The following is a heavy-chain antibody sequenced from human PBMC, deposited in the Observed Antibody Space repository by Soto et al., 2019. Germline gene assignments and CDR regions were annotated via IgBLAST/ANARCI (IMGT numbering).Heavy chain of an antibody. D-gene: IGHD5-18*01. J-gene: IGHJ4*02. V-gene: IGHV3-33*01. CDR2: IWYDGSNK. Sequence: PGGSLRLSCAASGFTFSSYGMHWVRQAPGKGLEWVAVIWYDGSNKYYADSVKGRFTISRDNSKNTLYLQMNSLRAEDTAVYYCARDDGTAMNDYWGQGTLVTVYS. CDR1: GFTFSSYG. CDR3: ARDDGTAMNDY.